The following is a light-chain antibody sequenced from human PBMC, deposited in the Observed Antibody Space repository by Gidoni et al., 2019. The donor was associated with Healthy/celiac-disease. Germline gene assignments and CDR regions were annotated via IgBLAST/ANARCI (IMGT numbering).Light chain of an antibody. CDR3: QQYYSYPLT. CDR2: AAS. Sequence: AIRMTQSPSSFSASTGDRVTITCRASQGISSYVAWYQQKPGKAPKLLIYAASTLQSGVPSRCSGSGSGTDFTLTISCLQSEEFATYYCQQYYSYPLTFGPGTKVDIK. J-gene: IGKJ3*01. V-gene: IGKV1-8*01. CDR1: QGISSY.